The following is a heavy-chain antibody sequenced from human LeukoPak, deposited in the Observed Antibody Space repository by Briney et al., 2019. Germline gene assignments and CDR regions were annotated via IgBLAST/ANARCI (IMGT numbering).Heavy chain of an antibody. V-gene: IGHV1-46*01. CDR2: INPSGGST. D-gene: IGHD1-26*01. J-gene: IGHJ3*02. CDR3: ARVESWEHSGSSQDAFDI. Sequence: ASVKVSCKASGYTFTNYYIHWVRQAPGQGLEWMGVINPSGGSTSYAQMFQGRVTMTRDRSTNTLYMELSSLRSEDTAVYYCARVESWEHSGSSQDAFDIWGQGTMVTVSS. CDR1: GYTFTNYY.